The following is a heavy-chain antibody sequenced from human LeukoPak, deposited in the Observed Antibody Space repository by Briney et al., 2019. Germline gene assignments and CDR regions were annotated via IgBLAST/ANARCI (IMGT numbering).Heavy chain of an antibody. J-gene: IGHJ4*02. CDR1: GFTFSSYA. CDR2: IVGSGGST. Sequence: PGGSLRLSCAASGFTFSSYAMSWVRQAPGRGLEWVSAIVGSGGSTYHADSVKGRFTISRDNSKNTLYLQMNSLRAEDTAVYYCAKGYCSSTSCRSFDYWGQGTLVTVSS. V-gene: IGHV3-23*01. CDR3: AKGYCSSTSCRSFDY. D-gene: IGHD2-2*01.